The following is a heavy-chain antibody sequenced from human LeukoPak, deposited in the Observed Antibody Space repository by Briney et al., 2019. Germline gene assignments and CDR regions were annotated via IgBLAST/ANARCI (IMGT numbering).Heavy chain of an antibody. CDR2: ISGSGGST. V-gene: IGHV3-23*01. CDR3: SKVLDYDILTGLA. CDR1: GFTFSSYA. J-gene: IGHJ4*02. D-gene: IGHD3-9*01. Sequence: GGSLRLSCAASGFTFSSYAMSWVRQAPGKGLEWVSAISGSGGSTYYEDSVKGRSTISRDNSKNTLYLQMNSLRAEDTAVYYCSKVLDYDILTGLAWGQGTLVTVSS.